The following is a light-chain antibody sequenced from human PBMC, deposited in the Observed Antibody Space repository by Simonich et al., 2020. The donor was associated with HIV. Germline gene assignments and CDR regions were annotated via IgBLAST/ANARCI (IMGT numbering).Light chain of an antibody. J-gene: IGKJ4*01. Sequence: AIRMTQSPSSLSASIEERVTITCRSSQGISSYLAWYQQEAGKAPKLLIYAASTLQSGVPSRFSGSGSGTDFTLTISLQSEDSATYYCQQYYSYPLTFGGGTKVEIK. V-gene: IGKV1-8*01. CDR1: QGISSY. CDR2: AAS. CDR3: QQYYSYPLT.